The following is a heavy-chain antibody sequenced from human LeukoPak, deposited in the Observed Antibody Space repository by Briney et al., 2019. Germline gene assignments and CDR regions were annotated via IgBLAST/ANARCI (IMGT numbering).Heavy chain of an antibody. CDR3: AKDRVASTWPKDAFDI. V-gene: IGHV3-30-3*01. J-gene: IGHJ3*02. CDR1: GFTFSSYA. Sequence: GGSLRLSCAASGFTFSSYAMHWVRQAPGKGLEWVAVISYDGSNKYYADSVKGLFTVSRDNSKTTLYLQMNSLRAEDTAVYYCAKDRVASTWPKDAFDIWGQGTMVTVSS. D-gene: IGHD6-13*01. CDR2: ISYDGSNK.